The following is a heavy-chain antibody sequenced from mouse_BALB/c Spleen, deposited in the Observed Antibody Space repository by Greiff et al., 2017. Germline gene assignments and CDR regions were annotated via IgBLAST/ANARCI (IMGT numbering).Heavy chain of an antibody. V-gene: IGHV5-6-5*01. Sequence: EVQLVESGGDLVKPGGSLKLSCAASGFTFSSYGMSWVRQTPDKRLEWVATISSGGSTYYPDSVKGRFTISRDNARNILYLQMSSLRSEDTAMYYCARAFYGSSYYAMDYWGQGTSVTVSS. CDR2: ISSGGST. CDR3: ARAFYGSSYYAMDY. J-gene: IGHJ4*01. D-gene: IGHD1-1*01. CDR1: GFTFSSYG.